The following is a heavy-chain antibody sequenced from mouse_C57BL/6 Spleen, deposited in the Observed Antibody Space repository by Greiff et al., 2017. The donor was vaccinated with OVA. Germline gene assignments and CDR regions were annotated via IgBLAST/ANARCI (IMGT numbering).Heavy chain of an antibody. CDR1: GYAFSSSW. CDR3: ARRGLGAMDY. J-gene: IGHJ4*01. CDR2: IYPGDGDT. Sequence: VQLQQSGPELVKPGASVKISCKASGYAFSSSWMNWVKQRPGKGLEWIGRIYPGDGDTNYNGKFKGKATLTADKSSSTAYMQLSSLTSEDSAVYFCARRGLGAMDYWGQGTSVTVSS. V-gene: IGHV1-82*01. D-gene: IGHD2-4*01.